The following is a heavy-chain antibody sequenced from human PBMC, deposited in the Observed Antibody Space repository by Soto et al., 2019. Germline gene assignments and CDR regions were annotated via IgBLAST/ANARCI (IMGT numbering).Heavy chain of an antibody. Sequence: EVQLLESGGGLVQPGGSLRLSCAASGFTFSSYAMSWVRQAPGKGLEWVSAISGSGGSTYYADSVKGRFTISRDNSKNTLYLQMNSLRAEDTAVYYCANAGISEWLVYDGMDVWGQGTTVTVSS. D-gene: IGHD6-19*01. V-gene: IGHV3-23*01. CDR1: GFTFSSYA. J-gene: IGHJ6*02. CDR3: ANAGISEWLVYDGMDV. CDR2: ISGSGGST.